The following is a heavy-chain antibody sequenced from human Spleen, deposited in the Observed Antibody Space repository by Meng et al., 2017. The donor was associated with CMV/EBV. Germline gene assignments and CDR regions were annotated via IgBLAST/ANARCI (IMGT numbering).Heavy chain of an antibody. D-gene: IGHD2-8*02. Sequence: VGSLRLSCAAAGFDFSSHAMSWVRQAPGKGLAWVSGISGSGGNTYYADAVKGRFTVSRDKSKNTLFMQMNSLRAEDTAIYYCAKETGGVNSNWFDPWGQGTLVTVSS. V-gene: IGHV3-23*01. J-gene: IGHJ5*02. CDR3: AKETGGVNSNWFDP. CDR1: GFDFSSHA. CDR2: ISGSGGNT.